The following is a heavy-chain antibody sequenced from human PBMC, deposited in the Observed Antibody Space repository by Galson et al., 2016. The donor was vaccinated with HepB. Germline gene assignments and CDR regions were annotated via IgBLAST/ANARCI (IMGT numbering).Heavy chain of an antibody. CDR2: ISGSGGST. D-gene: IGHD3-10*01. CDR3: ARGRWGRKVFTMGKELSSLHG. CDR1: GFTFSTYP. Sequence: SLRLSCAASGFTFSTYPMSWVRQAPGKGLEWVSGISGSGGSTYYADSVKGRFTISRDNSKNTLYLQMNSLRAEDTAVYYCARGRWGRKVFTMGKELSSLHGRGQRTTGTLSS. J-gene: IGHJ6*02. V-gene: IGHV3-23*01.